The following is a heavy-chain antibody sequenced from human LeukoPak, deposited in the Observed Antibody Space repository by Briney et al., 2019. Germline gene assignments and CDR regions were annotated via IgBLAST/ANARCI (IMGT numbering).Heavy chain of an antibody. CDR3: VSGSLQSGYNFDY. J-gene: IGHJ4*02. CDR2: IKYDGSAT. CDR1: GFTFSNYW. Sequence: GGSLRLSCAASGFTFSNYWMHWIRQVPGKGLVWVSHIKYDGSATNYADSVKGRFTISRDNAKNTLYLQMNSLRAEDAAVYYCVSGSLQSGYNFDYWGQGALVTVSS. V-gene: IGHV3-74*01. D-gene: IGHD3-3*01.